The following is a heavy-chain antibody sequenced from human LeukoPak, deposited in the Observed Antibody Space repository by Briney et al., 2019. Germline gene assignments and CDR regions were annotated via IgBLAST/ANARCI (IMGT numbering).Heavy chain of an antibody. V-gene: IGHV3-11*01. CDR3: AGDKTTSGYYEFDF. CDR2: IHSRGSTT. J-gene: IGHJ4*02. D-gene: IGHD5-12*01. CDR1: GFTFTDYY. Sequence: GGSLRLSCAASGFTFTDYYMSWIRQAPGKGLEWISYIHSRGSTTYYADSVKGRFTISRDNAKNTVYLQMNSLRAEDTGVYYCAGDKTTSGYYEFDFWGQGALVTVSS.